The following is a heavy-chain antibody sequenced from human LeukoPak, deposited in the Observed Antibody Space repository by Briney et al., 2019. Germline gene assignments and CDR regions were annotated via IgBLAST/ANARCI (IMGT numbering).Heavy chain of an antibody. CDR3: AKSLSSSWYVFDY. CDR2: ISGSGGST. D-gene: IGHD6-13*01. CDR1: GFTFSSYS. Sequence: GGSLRLSCAASGFTFSSYSMNWVRQALGKGLEWVSAISGSGGSTYYADSVKGRLTISRDNSKNTMYLQMNSLRAEDTAVYYCAKSLSSSWYVFDYWGQGTLVTVSS. J-gene: IGHJ4*02. V-gene: IGHV3-23*01.